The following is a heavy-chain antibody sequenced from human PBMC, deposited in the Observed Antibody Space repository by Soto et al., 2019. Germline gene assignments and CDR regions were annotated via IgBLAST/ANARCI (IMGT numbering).Heavy chain of an antibody. Sequence: SETLCLTCTVSGGSISSYYWIWIRQPPGKGLEWIGYIYYSGSTNYNPSLKSRVTISVDTSKNQFSLKLSSVTAADTAVYYCARVVLKYYFWSGYYSPYSYYFEYWGQGTLVTVSS. CDR3: ARVVLKYYFWSGYYSPYSYYFEY. D-gene: IGHD3-3*01. CDR1: GGSISSYY. CDR2: IYYSGST. V-gene: IGHV4-59*01. J-gene: IGHJ4*02.